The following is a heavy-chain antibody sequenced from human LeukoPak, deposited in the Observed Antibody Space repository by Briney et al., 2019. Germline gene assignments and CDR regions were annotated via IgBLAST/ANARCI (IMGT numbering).Heavy chain of an antibody. Sequence: GGSLRLSCAASGFTFSSCWMHWVRQAPGKGLVWVSRVKWDGSSTDYADSVKGRFTISRDNAKNTMYLQMNSLRAEDTAVYYCAKEVAGPWDYYYGMDVWGQGTTVTVSS. CDR3: AKEVAGPWDYYYGMDV. V-gene: IGHV3-74*01. J-gene: IGHJ6*02. D-gene: IGHD6-19*01. CDR2: VKWDGSST. CDR1: GFTFSSCW.